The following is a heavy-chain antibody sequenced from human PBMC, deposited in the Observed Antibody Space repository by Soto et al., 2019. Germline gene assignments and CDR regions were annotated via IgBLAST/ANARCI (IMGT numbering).Heavy chain of an antibody. Sequence: ASVKVSCKASGYTFTSYYMHWVRQAPGQGLEWMGIANPSGGSTSYAQKFQGRVTMTRDTSTSTVYMELSSLRSEDTAVYYCARVGGENWFDPWGQGTLVTVSS. D-gene: IGHD1-26*01. CDR2: ANPSGGST. CDR3: ARVGGENWFDP. J-gene: IGHJ5*02. CDR1: GYTFTSYY. V-gene: IGHV1-46*01.